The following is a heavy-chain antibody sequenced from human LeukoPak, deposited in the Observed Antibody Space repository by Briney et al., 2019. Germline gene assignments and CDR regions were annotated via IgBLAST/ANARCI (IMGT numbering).Heavy chain of an antibody. CDR3: AKELAHDYGGYGVNDY. Sequence: GGSLRLSCAASGFTFSSYSMNWVRQAPGKGLEWVSSISSSSSYIYYADSVKARFTISRDNAKNSLYLQMNSLRAEDTAVYYCAKELAHDYGGYGVNDYWGQGTLVTVSS. J-gene: IGHJ4*02. CDR2: ISSSSSYI. V-gene: IGHV3-21*01. CDR1: GFTFSSYS. D-gene: IGHD4-17*01.